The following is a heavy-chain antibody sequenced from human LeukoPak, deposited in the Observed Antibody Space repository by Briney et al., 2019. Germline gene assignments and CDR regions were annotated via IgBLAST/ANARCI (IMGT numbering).Heavy chain of an antibody. CDR2: IKDDGSGK. V-gene: IGHV3-7*01. J-gene: IGHJ4*02. D-gene: IGHD7-27*01. CDR1: GLNFRKSW. CDR3: TNWGDTWGLDF. Sequence: GGSLRLSCAASGLNFRKSWMTWVRRAPGRGLEWVANIKDDGSGKYYVDSVKGRFTISRDNAKNSLYLQMNSLSAEDTAVYFCTNWGDTWGLDFWGQGILVSVSS.